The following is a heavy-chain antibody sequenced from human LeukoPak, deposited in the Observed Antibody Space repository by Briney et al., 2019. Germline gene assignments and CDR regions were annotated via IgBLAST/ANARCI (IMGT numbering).Heavy chain of an antibody. V-gene: IGHV4-59*01. CDR2: IYHSGST. CDR1: GGSISSYY. D-gene: IGHD2-15*01. J-gene: IGHJ4*02. CDR3: ARGGYLRSRYYFDY. Sequence: PSETLSLTCNVSGGSISSYYWSWIRQPPGKGLEWIGYIYHSGSTNYNPSLKSRVTISVDTSKNQFSLKLSSVTAADTAVYYCARGGYLRSRYYFDYWGQGTLVTVSS.